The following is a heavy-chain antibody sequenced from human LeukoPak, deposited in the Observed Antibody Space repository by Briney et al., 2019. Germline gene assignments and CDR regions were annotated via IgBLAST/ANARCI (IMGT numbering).Heavy chain of an antibody. CDR2: TYYSGST. CDR1: GGSISSYY. Sequence: SETLSLTCTVSGGSISSYYWSWIRQPPGKGLEWIGSTYYSGSTNYNPSLKSRVTMSVDTSKNQFSLKLSSVTAADTAVYYCARDSYDFWSGHFDHWGQGTLVTVSS. V-gene: IGHV4-59*12. J-gene: IGHJ4*02. D-gene: IGHD3-3*01. CDR3: ARDSYDFWSGHFDH.